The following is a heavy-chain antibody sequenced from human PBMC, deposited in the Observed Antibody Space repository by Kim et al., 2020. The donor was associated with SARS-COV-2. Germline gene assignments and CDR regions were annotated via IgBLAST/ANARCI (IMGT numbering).Heavy chain of an antibody. D-gene: IGHD3-3*01. V-gene: IGHV4-39*01. CDR3: ARHASYDFWSGYYSRGPWYFDY. Sequence: SETLSLTCTVSGGSISSSSYYWGWIRQPPGKGLEWIGSIYYSGSTYYNPSLKSRVTISVDTSKNQFSLKLSSVTAADTAVYYCARHASYDFWSGYYSRGPWYFDYWGQGTLVTVSS. CDR1: GGSISSSSYY. CDR2: IYYSGST. J-gene: IGHJ4*02.